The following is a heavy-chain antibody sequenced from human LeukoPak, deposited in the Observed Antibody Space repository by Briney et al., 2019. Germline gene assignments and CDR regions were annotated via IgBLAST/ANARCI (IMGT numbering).Heavy chain of an antibody. CDR1: GGSFSGYY. Sequence: MSSETLSLPCAVYGGSFSGYYCSWIRQPPGKGLEWIGEINHSGSTNYNPSLKSRVTISVDTSKNQFSLKLSSVTAADTAVYYCARKRYFDSVDYWGQGTLVTVSS. CDR3: ARKRYFDSVDY. D-gene: IGHD3-9*01. V-gene: IGHV4-34*01. CDR2: INHSGST. J-gene: IGHJ4*02.